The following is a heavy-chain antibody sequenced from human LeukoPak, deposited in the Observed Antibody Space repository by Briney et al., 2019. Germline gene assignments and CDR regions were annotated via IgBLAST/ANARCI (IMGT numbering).Heavy chain of an antibody. CDR3: ARVPRPKYAGGQCGGDY. J-gene: IGHJ4*02. Sequence: GASVKVSCKTSGYTFTGYYMHWVRQAPGQGLEWMGWINPSSGNTSYAQKFQGRVTMTRDTSISTAYMELSRLRSEDTAVYYCARVPRPKYAGGQCGGDYWGQGTLVTVSP. CDR1: GYTFTGYY. CDR2: INPSSGNT. D-gene: IGHD2-2*01. V-gene: IGHV1-2*02.